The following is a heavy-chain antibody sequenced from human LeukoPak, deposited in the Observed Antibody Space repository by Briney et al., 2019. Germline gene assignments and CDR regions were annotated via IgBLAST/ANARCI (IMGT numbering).Heavy chain of an antibody. CDR2: IYASGST. CDR3: ARQSGYSYDY. J-gene: IGHJ4*02. V-gene: IGHV4-61*09. Sequence: PSQTLSLACSVSGGSISSGYYYWTWIRQPAGKGLEYIGHIYASGSTNYNPSLKSRVTISIDTSKNQFSLKLTSMTAADTAVYYCARQSGYSYDYWGQGTLVTVSS. D-gene: IGHD5-18*01. CDR1: GGSISSGYYY.